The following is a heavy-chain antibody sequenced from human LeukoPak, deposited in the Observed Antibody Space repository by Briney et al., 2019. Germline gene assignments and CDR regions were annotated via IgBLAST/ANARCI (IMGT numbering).Heavy chain of an antibody. CDR2: TSTSGGSA. V-gene: IGHV3-23*01. CDR3: ARYSGSYYYPPAWDL. J-gene: IGHJ4*02. Sequence: GGSLRLSCAASGFTFSNNAMSWVRQAPGKGLEWVSATSTSGGSAYYADSVKGRFTISRDNSKNTLYLQMDSLRANDTAVYYCARYSGSYYYPPAWDLWGQGTLVTVSS. CDR1: GFTFSNNA. D-gene: IGHD1-26*01.